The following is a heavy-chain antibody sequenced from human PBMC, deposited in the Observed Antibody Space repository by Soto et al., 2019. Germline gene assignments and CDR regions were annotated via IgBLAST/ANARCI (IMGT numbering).Heavy chain of an antibody. CDR2: ISTHHGDT. Sequence: QVQLVQSGADVKNPGASVKVSCKASGYTFTDYGIRWVRPAPGQGLEWMGWISTHHGDTKFAQNLQGRLIMTTDTSTSTAYMELTSLRSDDTALYYCAREYCTSTSCYGSDFWGQGTLVTVSS. D-gene: IGHD2-2*01. CDR1: GYTFTDYG. J-gene: IGHJ4*02. CDR3: AREYCTSTSCYGSDF. V-gene: IGHV1-18*04.